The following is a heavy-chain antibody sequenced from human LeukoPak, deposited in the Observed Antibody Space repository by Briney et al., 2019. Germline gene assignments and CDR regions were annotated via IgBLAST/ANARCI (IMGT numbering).Heavy chain of an antibody. J-gene: IGHJ6*02. CDR1: GYTFTSYG. CDR3: ARNTLYYYDSSGPKGESYYYYYGMDV. CDR2: ISAYNGNT. D-gene: IGHD3-22*01. V-gene: IGHV1-18*01. Sequence: ASVKVSCKASGYTFTSYGISWVRQAPGQGLEWMGWISAYNGNTNYAQKLQGRVTMTTDTSTSTAYMELRSLRSDDTAVYYCARNTLYYYDSSGPKGESYYYYYGMDVWGQGTTVTVSS.